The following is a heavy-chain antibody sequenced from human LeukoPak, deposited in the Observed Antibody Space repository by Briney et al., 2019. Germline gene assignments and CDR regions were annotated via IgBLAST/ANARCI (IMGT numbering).Heavy chain of an antibody. CDR1: GRSFSGYY. J-gene: IGHJ4*02. Sequence: SETLSLTCAVYGRSFSGYYWSWIRQPPGKGLEWIGEINHSGSTNYNPSLKSRVTISVDTSKNQFSLKLSSVTAADTAVYYCARAVGWFGELLDYWGQGTLVTVSS. D-gene: IGHD3-10*01. CDR2: INHSGST. V-gene: IGHV4-34*01. CDR3: ARAVGWFGELLDY.